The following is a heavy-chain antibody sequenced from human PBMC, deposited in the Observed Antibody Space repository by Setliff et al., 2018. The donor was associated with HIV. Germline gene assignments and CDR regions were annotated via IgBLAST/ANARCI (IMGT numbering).Heavy chain of an antibody. CDR1: GVSFSGYY. CDR3: ARDLPPYDSSGYYRAGYFDY. Sequence: SETLSLTCAVYGVSFSGYYWNWIRQTPGKGLEWIGSIYYSGSTYYNPSLKSRVTISVDTSKNQFSLKLSSVTAADTAVYYCARDLPPYDSSGYYRAGYFDYWGQGTLVTVSS. J-gene: IGHJ4*02. D-gene: IGHD3-22*01. V-gene: IGHV4-34*01. CDR2: IYYSGST.